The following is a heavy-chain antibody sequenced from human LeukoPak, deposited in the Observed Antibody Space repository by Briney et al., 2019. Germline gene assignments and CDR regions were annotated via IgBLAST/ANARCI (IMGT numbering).Heavy chain of an antibody. V-gene: IGHV4-4*07. CDR3: ARDGYY. CDR1: GDSISKYY. Sequence: SETLSLTCSVPGDSISKYYWSWIRQPAGKGLEWIGRVYSSGSSNYNPSLKSRVTMSVDTSKNQISLKLSSVTAADTAVYYCARDGYYWGQGTLVTVSS. J-gene: IGHJ4*02. D-gene: IGHD3-10*01. CDR2: VYSSGSS.